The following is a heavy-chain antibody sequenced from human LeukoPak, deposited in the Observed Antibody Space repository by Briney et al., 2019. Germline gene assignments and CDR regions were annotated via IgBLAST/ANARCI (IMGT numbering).Heavy chain of an antibody. J-gene: IGHJ6*02. V-gene: IGHV1-8*01. CDR1: GYTFTSYD. CDR3: ARGVYWSGYDYVAGNYYDMDV. CDR2: MNPNSGNT. D-gene: IGHD5-12*01. Sequence: ASVKVSCKASGYTFTSYDINWVRQATGQGLEWMGWMNPNSGNTGYAQKFQGRVTMTRNTSISTAYMELSSLRSEDTAVYYCARGVYWSGYDYVAGNYYDMDVWGQGTTVNVSS.